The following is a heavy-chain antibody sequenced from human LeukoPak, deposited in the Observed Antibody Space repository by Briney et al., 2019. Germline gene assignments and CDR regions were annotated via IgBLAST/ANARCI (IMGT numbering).Heavy chain of an antibody. CDR3: ARGFRPDHKGLGY. J-gene: IGHJ4*02. V-gene: IGHV4-61*02. Sequence: PSQTLSLTCTVSGGSISSGSYYWSWIRQPAGKGLEWIGRIYTSGSTNYNPSLKSRVTISVDTSKNQFSLKLSSVTAADTAVYYCARGFRPDHKGLGYWGQGTLVTVSS. CDR1: GGSISSGSYY. D-gene: IGHD3-16*01. CDR2: IYTSGST.